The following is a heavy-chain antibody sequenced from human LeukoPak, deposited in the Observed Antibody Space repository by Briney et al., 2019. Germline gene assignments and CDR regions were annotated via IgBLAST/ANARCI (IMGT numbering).Heavy chain of an antibody. J-gene: IGHJ4*02. CDR3: AREDFGYSYGYDY. CDR1: GYTFTSYG. V-gene: IGHV7-4-1*02. Sequence: GASVKVSCKTSGYTFTSYGISWVRQAPGQGLEWMGWINTNTGNPTYAQGFTGRFVFSLDTSVSTAYLQISSLKAEDTAVYYCAREDFGYSYGYDYWGQGTLVTVSS. CDR2: INTNTGNP. D-gene: IGHD5-18*01.